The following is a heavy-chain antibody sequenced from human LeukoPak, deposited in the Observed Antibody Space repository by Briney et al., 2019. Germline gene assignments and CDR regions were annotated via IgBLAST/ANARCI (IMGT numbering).Heavy chain of an antibody. CDR2: IYYSGNT. D-gene: IGHD2-21*02. V-gene: IGHV4-39*01. Sequence: SETLSLTCTVSGGSISSSSYYWGWIRQYPGKGLEWIGSIYYSGNTYYNPSLNSRVTITVDTSKNQFSLQLSSVTAADTTVYHCARSHIVAVTGFAFDIWGQGTLVTVSS. CDR1: GGSISSSSYY. J-gene: IGHJ3*02. CDR3: ARSHIVAVTGFAFDI.